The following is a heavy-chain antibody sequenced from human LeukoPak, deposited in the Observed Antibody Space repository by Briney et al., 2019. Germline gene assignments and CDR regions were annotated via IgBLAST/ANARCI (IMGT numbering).Heavy chain of an antibody. V-gene: IGHV3-7*01. CDR1: GFTFRSYW. D-gene: IGHD3-10*01. J-gene: IGHJ4*02. CDR2: IKEDGSEK. CDR3: ARVGITLARGAADFDY. Sequence: GGSLRLSCTGSGFTFRSYWMSWVRQAPGKGLEWVANIKEDGSEKYYVDSVKGRFTISRDNAKSSLYLHMNSLRAEDTAVYYCARVGITLARGAADFDYWGQGTRVTVSS.